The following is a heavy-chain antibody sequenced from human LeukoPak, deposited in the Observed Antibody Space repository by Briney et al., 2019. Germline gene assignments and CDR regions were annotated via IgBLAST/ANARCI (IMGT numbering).Heavy chain of an antibody. CDR1: GFTFSSYW. Sequence: PGGSLRLSCAASGFTFSSYWMSWVRQAPGKGLEWVANIKQDGSEKSYVDSVKGRFTISRDNAENSLYLQMNSLIAEDTAVYYCARDPNKFDYWGQGTLVTVSS. V-gene: IGHV3-7*01. J-gene: IGHJ4*02. D-gene: IGHD1/OR15-1a*01. CDR3: ARDPNKFDY. CDR2: IKQDGSEK.